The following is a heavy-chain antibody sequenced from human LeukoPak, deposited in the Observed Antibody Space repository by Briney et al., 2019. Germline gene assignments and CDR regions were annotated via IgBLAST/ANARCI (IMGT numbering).Heavy chain of an antibody. CDR3: ARTLTLRYFDWLFSHDAFDI. J-gene: IGHJ3*02. Sequence: GASVKVSCKASGYTFTSYGICWVRQAPGQGLEWMGWISTYNGKTNYAQKIQGRVTMTTDTSTSTAYMELRSLRSDDTAVYYCARTLTLRYFDWLFSHDAFDIWGQGTMVTVSS. CDR1: GYTFTSYG. V-gene: IGHV1-18*01. CDR2: ISTYNGKT. D-gene: IGHD3-9*01.